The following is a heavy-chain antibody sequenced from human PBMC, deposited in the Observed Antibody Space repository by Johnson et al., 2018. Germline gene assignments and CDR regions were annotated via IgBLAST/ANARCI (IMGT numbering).Heavy chain of an antibody. CDR3: ARESFSITAGNDGFDI. D-gene: IGHD6-13*01. Sequence: QVQLQESGPGLVKPSETLSLICTVSGVSLSLHQWNWIRQPPGQGLEWIGVIYESGGPNYNPSLNSRVTISLGASKNQFSLKLSSVTAAVTAVYYCARESFSITAGNDGFDIWGQGTMVTVSS. CDR1: GVSLSLHQ. V-gene: IGHV4-59*11. J-gene: IGHJ3*02. CDR2: IYESGGP.